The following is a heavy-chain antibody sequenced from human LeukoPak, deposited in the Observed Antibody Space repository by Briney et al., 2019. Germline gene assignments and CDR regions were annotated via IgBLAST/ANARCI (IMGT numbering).Heavy chain of an antibody. CDR3: ARDLLYYGSGRFPPNDY. Sequence: GGSLRLSCAASGFTFSDYYMSWIRQAPGKWLDWVSYISSSGSTIYYADSVKGRFTISHDNDKNSLYLQMNSLRAEDTAVYYCARDLLYYGSGRFPPNDYWGQGTLVTVSS. J-gene: IGHJ4*02. CDR2: ISSSGSTI. D-gene: IGHD3-10*01. V-gene: IGHV3-11*04. CDR1: GFTFSDYY.